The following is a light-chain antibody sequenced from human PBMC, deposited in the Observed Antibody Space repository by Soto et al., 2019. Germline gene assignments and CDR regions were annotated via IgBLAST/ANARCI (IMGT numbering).Light chain of an antibody. CDR1: QSVSSSY. CDR2: GAS. V-gene: IGKV3-20*01. J-gene: IGKJ3*01. CDR3: QQYGSSPFT. Sequence: EIVLTQSPGTLSLSPGERSTVSCRASQSVSSSYLAWYQQKPGQAPRLLIYGASSRAIGIPDRFSGSGSGTDFTLTISRLEPEDFAVYYCQQYGSSPFTFGPGTKVDIK.